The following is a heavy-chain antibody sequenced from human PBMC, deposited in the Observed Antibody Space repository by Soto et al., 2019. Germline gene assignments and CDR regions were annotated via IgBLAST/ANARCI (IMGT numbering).Heavy chain of an antibody. J-gene: IGHJ4*02. CDR2: ISAYNGNT. D-gene: IGHD5-12*01. Sequence: QVQLVQSGAEVKKPGASVKVSCKASGYTFTSYGISWVRQAPGQGLEWMGWISAYNGNTNYAQKLQGRVTMTTDTSTSPAYMELRSLRSADTAVYYCAREIYGGYNDGGEVGNDWGQGTLVTVSS. CDR1: GYTFTSYG. CDR3: AREIYGGYNDGGEVGND. V-gene: IGHV1-18*01.